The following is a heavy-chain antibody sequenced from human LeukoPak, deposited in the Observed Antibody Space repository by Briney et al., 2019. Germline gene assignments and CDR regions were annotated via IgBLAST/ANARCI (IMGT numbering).Heavy chain of an antibody. CDR1: GYSISSGYY. D-gene: IGHD3-9*01. J-gene: IGHJ3*02. Sequence: SETLSLTCAVSGYSISSGYYWGWIRQPPGKGLEWIGSIYHSGSTYYNPSLKSRVTISVDTSKNQFSLKLSSVTAADTAVYYCARGPRDYYDILTGYRDDAFDIWGQGTMVTVSS. CDR3: ARGPRDYYDILTGYRDDAFDI. V-gene: IGHV4-38-2*01. CDR2: IYHSGST.